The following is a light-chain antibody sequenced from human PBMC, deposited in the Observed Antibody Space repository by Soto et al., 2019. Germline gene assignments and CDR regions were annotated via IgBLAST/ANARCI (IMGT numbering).Light chain of an antibody. CDR1: QSISSY. Sequence: GDRVTITCRASQSISSYLNWYQQKPGKAPKLLIYAASSSQSGVPSRFSGSGSGTDFTLTISSLQPEDFATYYCQQSYSTPITFGQGTRLENK. J-gene: IGKJ5*01. CDR2: AAS. V-gene: IGKV1-39*01. CDR3: QQSYSTPIT.